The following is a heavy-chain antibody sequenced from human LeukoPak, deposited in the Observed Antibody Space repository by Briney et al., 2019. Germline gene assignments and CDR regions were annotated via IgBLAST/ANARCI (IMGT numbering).Heavy chain of an antibody. CDR3: TRDKVGAPL. Sequence: PGGSLKLSCAASGFTFSGSAMHWVRQASGKGLEWVGRIRSKANSYATAYAASVKGRFTISRDDSKNTAYLQMNSLKTEDTAVYYCTRDKVGAPLWGQGTLVTVSS. D-gene: IGHD1-26*01. V-gene: IGHV3-73*01. CDR1: GFTFSGSA. CDR2: IRSKANSYAT. J-gene: IGHJ4*02.